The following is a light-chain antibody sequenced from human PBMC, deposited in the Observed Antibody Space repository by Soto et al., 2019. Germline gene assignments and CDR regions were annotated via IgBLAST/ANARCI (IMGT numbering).Light chain of an antibody. V-gene: IGLV2-23*01. J-gene: IGLJ1*01. CDR2: EDT. CDR3: CSYAGSSTFYV. Sequence: SALTQPAPLSGASGQSVTLSLAGTRGDVGSYNLVSWYQQYPGKAPKLIICEDTKRPSGVSNRFSGSKSGNTASLTISGLQAEDEADYYCCSYAGSSTFYVFGTGTKVTVL. CDR1: RGDVGSYNL.